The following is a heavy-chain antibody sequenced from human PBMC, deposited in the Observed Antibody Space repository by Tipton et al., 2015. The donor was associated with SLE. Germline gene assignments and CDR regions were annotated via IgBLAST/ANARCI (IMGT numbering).Heavy chain of an antibody. D-gene: IGHD4-17*01. Sequence: GLVKPSETLSLTCAVSGYSISSGYYWGWIRQSPGKGLEWIGSLHHSGNAYYNASLKSRVAISVDTSNNLFSLKLSSVTAADTAVYYCTRHDYGDSDAFDFWGQGTMVTVSS. CDR3: TRHDYGDSDAFDF. CDR1: GYSISSGYY. J-gene: IGHJ3*01. CDR2: LHHSGNA. V-gene: IGHV4-38-2*01.